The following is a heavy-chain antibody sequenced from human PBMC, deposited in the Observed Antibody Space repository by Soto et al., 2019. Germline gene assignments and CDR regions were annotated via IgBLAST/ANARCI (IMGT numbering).Heavy chain of an antibody. D-gene: IGHD2-2*01. CDR2: INPKTGGT. CDR1: GYAFTGYI. V-gene: IGHV1-2*02. J-gene: IGHJ2*01. Sequence: GDSVKVSCKASGYAFTGYIVHWVRQAPGQGLEWMGWINPKTGGTRYAQNFQGRVTLTRDTSINTLYMEMSGLRSDDTAVYYCARDEGGKYCPSPSCLHWYLDLWGRGPLVTVYS. CDR3: ARDEGGKYCPSPSCLHWYLDL.